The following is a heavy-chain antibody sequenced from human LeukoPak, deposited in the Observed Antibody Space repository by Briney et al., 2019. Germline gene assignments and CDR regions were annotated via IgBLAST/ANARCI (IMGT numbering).Heavy chain of an antibody. J-gene: IGHJ4*02. CDR2: IYSRGST. CDR3: ARWVRRFDYYDSSGYFHYFDY. CDR1: GGSISTYY. V-gene: IGHV4-59*12. Sequence: SETLSLTCVVSGGSISTYYWSWIRQPPGKGLEWIGYIYSRGSTNYNPSLKSRVSISVDTSKNQFSLKLSSVTAADTAVYYCARWVRRFDYYDSSGYFHYFDYWGQGTLVTVSS. D-gene: IGHD3-22*01.